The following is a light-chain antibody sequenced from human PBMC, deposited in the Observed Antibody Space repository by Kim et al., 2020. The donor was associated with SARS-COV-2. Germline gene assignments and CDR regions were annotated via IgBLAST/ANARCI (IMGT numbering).Light chain of an antibody. CDR3: NSRDSSGNHLYVV. J-gene: IGLJ2*01. CDR2: GKN. Sequence: GQTVRIKCQGDSLRSYYASWYQQKPGQAPVLVIYGKNNRPSGIPDRFSGSSSGNTASLTITGAQAEDEADYYCNSRDSSGNHLYVVFGGGTKLTVL. CDR1: SLRSYY. V-gene: IGLV3-19*01.